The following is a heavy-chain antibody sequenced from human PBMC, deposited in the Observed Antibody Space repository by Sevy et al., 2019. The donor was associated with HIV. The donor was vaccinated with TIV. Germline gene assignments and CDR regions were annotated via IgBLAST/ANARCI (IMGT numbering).Heavy chain of an antibody. D-gene: IGHD5-12*01. Sequence: ASVKVSCKASGYTFTSYGISWVRQAPGQGLEWMGWISAFNGNTNYAQKLQGRVTMTTDTSTSTAYMELRSLRSADTAVYYCARDPNKHGYDSSFDPWGQGTLVTVSS. V-gene: IGHV1-18*01. CDR1: GYTFTSYG. CDR2: ISAFNGNT. J-gene: IGHJ5*02. CDR3: ARDPNKHGYDSSFDP.